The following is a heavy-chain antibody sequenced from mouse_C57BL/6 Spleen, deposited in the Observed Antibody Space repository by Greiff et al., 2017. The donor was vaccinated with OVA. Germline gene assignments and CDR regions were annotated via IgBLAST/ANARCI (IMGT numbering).Heavy chain of an antibody. CDR3: ANQRFYYLYAMDY. Sequence: VQLQQSGPELVKPGASVKISCKASGYAFSSSWMNWVKQRPGKGLEWIGRIYPGDGDTNYNGKFKGKAKLTADKSSSTAYMQLSSLTSEDSAVYVCANQRFYYLYAMDYWGQGTSVTVSS. V-gene: IGHV1-82*01. CDR1: GYAFSSSW. D-gene: IGHD2-1*01. J-gene: IGHJ4*01. CDR2: IYPGDGDT.